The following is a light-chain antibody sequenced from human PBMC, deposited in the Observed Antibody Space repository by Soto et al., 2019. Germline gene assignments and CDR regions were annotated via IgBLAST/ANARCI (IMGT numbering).Light chain of an antibody. J-gene: IGKJ1*01. CDR2: GAS. V-gene: IGKV3-15*01. CDR3: QQYNDWPT. Sequence: EIVMTQSPATLSVSPGERATLSCRASQSVNTAYLVWYQVKPGQAPRRLIYGASTRATGVPARFSGSGSGTEFTLTINSLQSEDFVVYFCQQYNDWPTFGQGNKVDIK. CDR1: QSVNTAY.